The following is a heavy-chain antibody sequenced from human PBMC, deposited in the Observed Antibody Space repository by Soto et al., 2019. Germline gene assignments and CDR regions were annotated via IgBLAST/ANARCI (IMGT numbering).Heavy chain of an antibody. J-gene: IGHJ4*02. CDR3: ARDHGDSSGYYYHCDY. Sequence: GGSLRRSWAASGFTFSSYGMHWVRQAPGKGLEWVAVIWYDGSNKYYADSVKGRFTISRDNSKNTLYLQMNSLRAEDTAVYYCARDHGDSSGYYYHCDYWGQGTRVSVAS. CDR2: IWYDGSNK. V-gene: IGHV3-33*01. D-gene: IGHD3-22*01. CDR1: GFTFSSYG.